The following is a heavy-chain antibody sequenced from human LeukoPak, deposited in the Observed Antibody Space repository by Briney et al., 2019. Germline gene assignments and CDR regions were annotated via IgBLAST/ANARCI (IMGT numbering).Heavy chain of an antibody. V-gene: IGHV3-30*02. CDR2: IRHDGSDK. Sequence: GGSLRLSCAASGFTFGTYGMHWVRQAPGKGLEWVAFIRHDGSDKFYADSGKGRFTISRDNSENTLHLQMNSLRTEDTAVYYCAKDGYSSSWYAGRFDPWGQGTLVTVSS. J-gene: IGHJ5*02. CDR3: AKDGYSSSWYAGRFDP. CDR1: GFTFGTYG. D-gene: IGHD6-13*01.